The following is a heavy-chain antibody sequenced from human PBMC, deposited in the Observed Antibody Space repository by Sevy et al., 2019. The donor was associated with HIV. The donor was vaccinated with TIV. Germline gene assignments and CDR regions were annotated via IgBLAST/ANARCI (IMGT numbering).Heavy chain of an antibody. CDR3: ARSMVRGVIPDV. J-gene: IGHJ6*02. D-gene: IGHD3-10*01. CDR2: ITSSSSYI. V-gene: IGHV3-21*01. Sequence: GGSLRLSCAASRFTFSSYSMNWVRQAPGKGLEWVSSITSSSSYIYYADSVKGRFTISRDNAKNSLYLQMNSLRAEDTAVYYCARSMVRGVIPDVWGHGTTVTVSS. CDR1: RFTFSSYS.